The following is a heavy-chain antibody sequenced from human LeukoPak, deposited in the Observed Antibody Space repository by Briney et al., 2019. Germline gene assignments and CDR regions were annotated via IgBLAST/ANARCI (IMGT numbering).Heavy chain of an antibody. D-gene: IGHD3-10*01. CDR2: INPIGGRT. V-gene: IGHV1-46*01. J-gene: IGHJ4*02. CDR3: ARAIYKYGSGSYYNRVYVDY. Sequence: ASVKVSCKASGYTFTSYYMHWVRQAPGHGLEWMGIINPIGGRTTYAQKFQGRVTMTRDTSTSTVYMELSSLRFEDTAVYYCARAIYKYGSGSYYNRVYVDYWGQGTLVTVSS. CDR1: GYTFTSYY.